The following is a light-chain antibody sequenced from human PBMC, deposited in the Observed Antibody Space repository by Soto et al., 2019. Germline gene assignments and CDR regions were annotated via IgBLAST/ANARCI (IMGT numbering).Light chain of an antibody. J-gene: IGKJ5*01. Sequence: EIVLTQSPATLSLSPGERATLSCRAGQSVSSYLAWYQQKPGQAPRLLIYDASNRATGIPARFSGSGSGTEFTLTISSLEPEDFAVYYCQQRSNWPPITFGQGTRLEIK. CDR2: DAS. CDR3: QQRSNWPPIT. CDR1: QSVSSY. V-gene: IGKV3-11*01.